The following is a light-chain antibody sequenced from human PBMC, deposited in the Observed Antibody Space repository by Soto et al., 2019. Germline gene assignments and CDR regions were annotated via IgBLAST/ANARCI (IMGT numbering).Light chain of an antibody. J-gene: IGKJ4*01. CDR3: QQYNSYSWLS. CDR2: KAS. CDR1: QSIKSW. V-gene: IGKV1-5*03. Sequence: DIQLTQSPSTLSASVGDRVTITCRASQSIKSWLAWYQQKPGEAPKLLIYKASTLGSGVPSRFSGSASGTEFTLSTNSLQPDDFAMYYCQQYNSYSWLSFGGGTKVDI.